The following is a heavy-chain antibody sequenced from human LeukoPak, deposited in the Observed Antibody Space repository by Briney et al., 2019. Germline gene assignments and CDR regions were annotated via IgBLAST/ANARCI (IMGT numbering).Heavy chain of an antibody. V-gene: IGHV1-46*01. D-gene: IGHD6-19*01. J-gene: IGHJ5*02. CDR2: INPSGGST. CDR1: GYTFTSYY. CDR3: ARDPNSSGWYRVVENNWLDP. Sequence: ASVKVSCKASGYTFTSYYMHWVRQAPGQGLEWMGIINPSGGSTSYAQKFQGRVTMTRDTSTSTVYMELSSLRSEDTAVYYCARDPNSSGWYRVVENNWLDPWGQGTLVTVSS.